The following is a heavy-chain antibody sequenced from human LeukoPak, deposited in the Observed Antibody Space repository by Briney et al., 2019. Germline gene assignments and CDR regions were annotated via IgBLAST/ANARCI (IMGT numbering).Heavy chain of an antibody. Sequence: PGGSLTLSCTASGFTFRSCWMTWVRQAPGKGLEWVANIVEDGSEKYYVDSVKGRFTISRDNAKNSLSLQMNNLRAEDTAVYYCARMFYYDSRGFYPDYWGQGTLVTASS. V-gene: IGHV3-7*01. CDR2: IVEDGSEK. D-gene: IGHD3-22*01. J-gene: IGHJ4*02. CDR1: GFTFRSCW. CDR3: ARMFYYDSRGFYPDY.